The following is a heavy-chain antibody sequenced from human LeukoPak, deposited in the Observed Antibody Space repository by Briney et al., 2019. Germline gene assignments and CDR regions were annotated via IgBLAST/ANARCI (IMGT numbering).Heavy chain of an antibody. CDR2: ISAYNGNT. J-gene: IGHJ6*03. Sequence: ASVKVSCKASGYTFTSYGISWVRQAPGQGLGWMGWISAYNGNTNYAQKLQGRVTMTTDTSTSTAYMELRSLRSDDTAVYYCARENTIFGVVTPYYYYYMDVWGKGTTVTVSS. CDR3: ARENTIFGVVTPYYYYYMDV. V-gene: IGHV1-18*01. CDR1: GYTFTSYG. D-gene: IGHD3-3*01.